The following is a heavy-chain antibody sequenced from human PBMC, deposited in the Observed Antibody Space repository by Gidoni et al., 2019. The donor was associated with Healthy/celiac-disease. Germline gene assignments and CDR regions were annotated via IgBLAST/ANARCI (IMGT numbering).Heavy chain of an antibody. D-gene: IGHD2-2*01. V-gene: IGHV3-15*01. Sequence: EVQLVESGGGLVKPGGSLRLSCAASGFTFSNAWMSWVRQAPGKGLEWVGRIKSKTDGGTTDYAAPVKGRFTISRDDSKNTLYLQMNSLKTEDTAVYYCTTSIVVVPAAMGAYYYYYMDVWGKGTTVTVSS. CDR1: GFTFSNAW. CDR2: IKSKTDGGTT. J-gene: IGHJ6*03. CDR3: TTSIVVVPAAMGAYYYYYMDV.